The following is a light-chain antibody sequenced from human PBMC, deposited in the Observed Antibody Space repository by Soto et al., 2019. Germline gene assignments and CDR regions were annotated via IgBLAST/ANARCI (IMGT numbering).Light chain of an antibody. CDR3: QQSYSTPHT. V-gene: IGKV1-39*01. CDR1: QTISSS. Sequence: DIQMTQSPTSLSASVGDRVTITCRASQTISSSLNWYQQRPGEAPKLLISVASRLERGITSRFSGSGSGKDFTLTITNLQPEDCASYYCQQSYSTPHTFGPGTKLEIK. J-gene: IGKJ2*01. CDR2: VAS.